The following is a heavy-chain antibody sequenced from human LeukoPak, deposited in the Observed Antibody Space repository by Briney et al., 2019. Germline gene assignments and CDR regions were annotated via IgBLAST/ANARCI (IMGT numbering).Heavy chain of an antibody. D-gene: IGHD4-17*01. CDR2: TYYRAKWYN. J-gene: IGHJ4*02. CDR1: VDSVSSNSAA. Sequence: SQTLSLTCAISVDSVSSNSAAWNWIRHSPSRSLEWLGRTYYRAKWYNDYAVSVKSRITTNPDTSKNQFSLQLNSVTPEDTAVYYCARSPTTVTTLFDYWGQGTLVTVSS. V-gene: IGHV6-1*01. CDR3: ARSPTTVTTLFDY.